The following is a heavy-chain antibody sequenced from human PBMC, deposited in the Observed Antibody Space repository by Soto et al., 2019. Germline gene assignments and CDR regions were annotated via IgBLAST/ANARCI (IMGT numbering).Heavy chain of an antibody. D-gene: IGHD4-4*01. V-gene: IGHV3-74*01. J-gene: IGHJ6*02. CDR2: IDTTGSTT. CDR3: ANVSAAQYYYGMGA. CDR1: EFTFSTYW. Sequence: EVQLVESGGGLVQPGGSLRLSCAASEFTFSTYWMHWVRQAPGKGLEWVARIDTTGSTTTYAGSVQGRFTISRDNAKNTLYLQMHSVRDEDTAVYYCANVSAAQYYYGMGAWGQGTTVTVSS.